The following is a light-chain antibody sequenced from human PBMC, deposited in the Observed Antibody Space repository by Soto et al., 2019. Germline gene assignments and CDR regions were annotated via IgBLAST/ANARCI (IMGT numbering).Light chain of an antibody. CDR1: QSVSSY. J-gene: IGKJ4*01. CDR3: QQRSNLPLS. CDR2: GAY. V-gene: IGKV3-11*01. Sequence: EIVLTQAQATLSLSPGERATRSCMASQSVSSYLDWYQQKPGQAPRLLIYGAYNRATGIPARFSGSGSGTDFPLTISSLEPEDFAVYHCQQRSNLPLSFGGGTKVEIK.